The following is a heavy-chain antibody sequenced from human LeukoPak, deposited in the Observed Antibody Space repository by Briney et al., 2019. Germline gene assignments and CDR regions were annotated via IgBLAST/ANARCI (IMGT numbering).Heavy chain of an antibody. CDR3: AILFGEITFNWFDP. V-gene: IGHV4-31*03. Sequence: SQTLSLTCTVSGGSISTGGYYWSWIRQHPGKGLEWIGYIHYSGSTYYNPSLKSRVTISVDTSKNQFSLEVSSVTAADTAVYYCAILFGEITFNWFDPWGQGTLVTVSS. D-gene: IGHD3-10*02. J-gene: IGHJ5*02. CDR1: GGSISTGGYY. CDR2: IHYSGST.